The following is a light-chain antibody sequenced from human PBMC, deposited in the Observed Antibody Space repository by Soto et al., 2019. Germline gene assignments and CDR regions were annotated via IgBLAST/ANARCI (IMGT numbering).Light chain of an antibody. CDR1: QGISSY. CDR3: QQLNSRFT. V-gene: IGKV1-9*01. CDR2: AAS. J-gene: IGKJ3*01. Sequence: DSQLTQSPSFLSASVGDRVTITCRASQGISSYLAWYQQKPGKAPKLLIYAASTLQSGVPSRFSGSGSGTDFTLTISSLQPEDFATYYCQQLNSRFTFGPGTKVDIK.